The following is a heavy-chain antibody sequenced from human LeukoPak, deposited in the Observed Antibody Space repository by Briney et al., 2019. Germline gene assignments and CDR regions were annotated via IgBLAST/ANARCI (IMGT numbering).Heavy chain of an antibody. CDR3: ARVYYDFWSGFIPWFDP. Sequence: SSKTLSLTCAVYGGSFSGYYWSWIRQPPGKGLEWIGEINHSGSTNYNPSLKSRVTISVDTSKNQFSLKLSSVTAADTAVYYCARVYYDFWSGFIPWFDPWGQGTLVTVSS. CDR1: GGSFSGYY. D-gene: IGHD3-3*01. J-gene: IGHJ5*02. V-gene: IGHV4-34*01. CDR2: INHSGST.